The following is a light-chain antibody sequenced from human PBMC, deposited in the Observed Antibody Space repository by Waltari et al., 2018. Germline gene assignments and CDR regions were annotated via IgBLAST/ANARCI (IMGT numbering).Light chain of an antibody. V-gene: IGLV1-51*02. J-gene: IGLJ7*01. CDR3: GTWDSSLSGAV. Sequence: QSVLTQPPSVSAAPGQRVTISCSGGRSNIGNNYVSWYRQFPGTAPKLLIYEDKARPSGVPGRFSGSKSGTSATLDITGLQAGDEADYYCGTWDSSLSGAVFGGGTHLTVL. CDR1: RSNIGNNY. CDR2: EDK.